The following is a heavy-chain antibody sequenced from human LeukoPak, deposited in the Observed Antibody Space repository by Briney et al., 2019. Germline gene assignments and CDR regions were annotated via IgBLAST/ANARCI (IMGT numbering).Heavy chain of an antibody. CDR1: GGSISSGSYY. J-gene: IGHJ4*02. Sequence: SETLSLTCTVSGGSISSGSYYWSWIRQPAGKGLEWIGRIYTSGSTNYNPSLKSRVTISVNTSKNQFSLKLSSVTAADTAVYYCARETPYGSGSYPFDYWGQGILVTVSS. D-gene: IGHD3-10*01. CDR3: ARETPYGSGSYPFDY. CDR2: IYTSGST. V-gene: IGHV4-61*02.